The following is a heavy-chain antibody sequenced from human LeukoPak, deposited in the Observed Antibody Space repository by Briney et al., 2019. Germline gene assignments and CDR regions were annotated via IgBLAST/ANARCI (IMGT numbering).Heavy chain of an antibody. CDR3: ARGGYCGGDCWGYYFDY. CDR1: GFTFSSYA. D-gene: IGHD2-21*02. V-gene: IGHV3-30*04. J-gene: IGHJ4*02. CDR2: ISYDGSNK. Sequence: GGSLRLSCAASGFTFSSYAMHWVRQAPGKGLEWVAVISYDGSNKYYADSVKGRFTISRDNSKNTLYLQMNSLRAEDTAVYYCARGGYCGGDCWGYYFDYWGQGTLVTVSS.